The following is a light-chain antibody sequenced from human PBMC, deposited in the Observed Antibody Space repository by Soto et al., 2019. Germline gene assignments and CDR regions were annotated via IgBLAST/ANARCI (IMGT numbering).Light chain of an antibody. J-gene: IGKJ3*01. CDR3: QQYGDSPL. V-gene: IGKV3-20*01. CDR2: GAS. Sequence: EIVLTQSPGTLSLSPGERATLSCRASQSVRSSYLAWYQQKPGQAPRLLIYGASSRATGIPDRFSGSGSGTDFTLTISRLEPEDFAVYYCQQYGDSPLVAPGTKVDIK. CDR1: QSVRSSY.